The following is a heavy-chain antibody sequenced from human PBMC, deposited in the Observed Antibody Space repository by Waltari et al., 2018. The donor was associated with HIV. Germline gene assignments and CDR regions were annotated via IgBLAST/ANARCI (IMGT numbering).Heavy chain of an antibody. V-gene: IGHV2-70*15. Sequence: QVTLRESGPALVKPTQTLTLTCTFSGFSLSTSGMCVSWIRQPPGKALEWLARIDWDDDKYYSTFLKTRLTISKDTSKNQVVLTMTNMDPVDTATYYCARSDYYGSGSYRNDYYYYGMDVWGQGTTVTVSS. D-gene: IGHD3-10*01. CDR2: IDWDDDK. CDR1: GFSLSTSGMC. CDR3: ARSDYYGSGSYRNDYYYYGMDV. J-gene: IGHJ6*02.